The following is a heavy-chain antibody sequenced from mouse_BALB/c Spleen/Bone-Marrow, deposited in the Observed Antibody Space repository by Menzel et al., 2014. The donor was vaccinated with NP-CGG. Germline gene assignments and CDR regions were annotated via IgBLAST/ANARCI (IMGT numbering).Heavy chain of an antibody. Sequence: EVKLVESGGGLAKPGGSLKLSCAASGFTFSGYAMSWVRQTPEKRLEWVASISSGGTTYYPDSVKGRFTISRDNARNILYPQTSSLRSEDTAMYYCAGITTVDYWGQGTSVTVSS. J-gene: IGHJ4*01. D-gene: IGHD1-1*01. CDR3: AGITTVDY. CDR2: ISSGGTT. CDR1: GFTFSGYA. V-gene: IGHV5-6-5*01.